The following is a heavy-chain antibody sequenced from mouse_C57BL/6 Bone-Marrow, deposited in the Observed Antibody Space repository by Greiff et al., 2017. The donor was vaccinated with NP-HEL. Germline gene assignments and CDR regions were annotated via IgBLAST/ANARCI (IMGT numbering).Heavy chain of an antibody. CDR1: GFTFSSYA. Sequence: EVKLVESGGGLVKPGGSLKLSCAASGFTFSSYAMSWVRQTPEKRLEWVATISDGGSYTYYPDIVKGRFTISRDNAKNNLYLQMSHLKSEDTAMYYCARDSLLLRFAYWGQGTLVTVSA. CDR3: ARDSLLLRFAY. V-gene: IGHV5-4*01. J-gene: IGHJ3*01. D-gene: IGHD1-1*01. CDR2: ISDGGSYT.